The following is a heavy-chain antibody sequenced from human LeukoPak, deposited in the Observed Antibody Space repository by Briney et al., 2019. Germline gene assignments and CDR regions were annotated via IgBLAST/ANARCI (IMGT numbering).Heavy chain of an antibody. V-gene: IGHV3-7*01. J-gene: IGHJ4*02. CDR1: GFTFSSYW. CDR3: ARDWITYSTRWYVSAFDY. Sequence: GGSLRLSCAASGFTFSSYWMSWVRQAPGKGLEWVAKIKQDESEKYYVDSVKGRFTISRDNAKNSLYLQMNSLRAEDTAIYYCARDWITYSTRWYVSAFDYWGQGTLVTVSS. CDR2: IKQDESEK. D-gene: IGHD6-13*01.